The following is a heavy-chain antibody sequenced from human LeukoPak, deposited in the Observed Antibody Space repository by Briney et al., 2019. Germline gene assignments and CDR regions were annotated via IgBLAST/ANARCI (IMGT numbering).Heavy chain of an antibody. Sequence: SETLSLTCTVSGGSISSGSYYWSWIRQPAGKGLEWIGRIYTSGSTNYNPSLKSRVTISVDTSKNQFSLKLSSVTAADTAVYYCARGVRITYSSGWYYFDYWGQGTLVTVSS. J-gene: IGHJ4*02. CDR2: IYTSGST. CDR1: GGSISSGSYY. V-gene: IGHV4-61*02. CDR3: ARGVRITYSSGWYYFDY. D-gene: IGHD6-19*01.